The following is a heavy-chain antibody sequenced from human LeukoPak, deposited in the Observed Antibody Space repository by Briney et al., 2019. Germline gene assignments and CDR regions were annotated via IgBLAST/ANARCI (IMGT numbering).Heavy chain of an antibody. Sequence: SETLSLTCTVSGGSISSYYWSWIRQPPGKGLEWIGYIYYSGSTNYNPSLKSRVTISVDTSKNQFSLKLSSVTAADTAVYYCARVRYYDFWSGYYPWGQGTPVTVSS. CDR1: GGSISSYY. V-gene: IGHV4-59*01. CDR3: ARVRYYDFWSGYYP. CDR2: IYYSGST. J-gene: IGHJ5*02. D-gene: IGHD3-3*01.